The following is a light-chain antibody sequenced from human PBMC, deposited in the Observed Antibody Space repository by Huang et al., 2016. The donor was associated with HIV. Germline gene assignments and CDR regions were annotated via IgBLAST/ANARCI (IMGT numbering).Light chain of an antibody. J-gene: IGKJ2*01. CDR1: QRIDAY. V-gene: IGKV1-39*01. CDR3: QQSYYFPRT. Sequence: DIQMTQSPSSLSASVGDRVTVTCRASQRIDAYLNWYQCKPGRAPKLLIFATSDLQGGVPSRFSGSRSGTTFTLTISSLQPQDFATYFCQQSYYFPRTFGQETKVEMK. CDR2: ATS.